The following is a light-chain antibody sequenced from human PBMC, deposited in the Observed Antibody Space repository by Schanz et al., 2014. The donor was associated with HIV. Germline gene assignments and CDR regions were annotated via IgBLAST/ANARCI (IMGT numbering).Light chain of an antibody. CDR3: AAWDDSLKGVV. CDR1: SSNIGSKT. J-gene: IGLJ3*02. Sequence: QSVLTQPPSASGTPGQRVAISCSGSSSNIGSKTVDWYQQLPGTAPKLLIHSNDQRPSGVPDRFSGSKSGTSASLAISRLQSEDEATYYCAAWDDSLKGVVFGGGTKVTVL. CDR2: SND. V-gene: IGLV1-44*01.